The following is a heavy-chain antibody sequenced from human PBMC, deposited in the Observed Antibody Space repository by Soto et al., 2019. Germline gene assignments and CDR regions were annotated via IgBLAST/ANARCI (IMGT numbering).Heavy chain of an antibody. J-gene: IGHJ4*03. D-gene: IGHD3-16*01. Sequence: PGGSLRLSCAASGFTFSSYAMHWVRQAPGKGLEWVAVISYDGSNKYYADSVKGRFTISRDNSKNTLYLQMNSLRAEDTAVYYCARAYEGDYFDYWGQGTTVTVSS. V-gene: IGHV3-30-3*01. CDR2: ISYDGSNK. CDR1: GFTFSSYA. CDR3: ARAYEGDYFDY.